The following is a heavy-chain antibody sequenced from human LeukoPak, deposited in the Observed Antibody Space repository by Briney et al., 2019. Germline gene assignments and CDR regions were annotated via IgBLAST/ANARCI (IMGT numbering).Heavy chain of an antibody. CDR2: TNHRGST. CDR3: ARFRGSAKGDY. Sequence: PSDTLSVTCAFSGGSFSGYSWSWIRQTPGQGLDWIGETNHRGSTNYNPSLKSRVTISVDMSKNQFSLKLSSVTAADTAVYYCARFRGSAKGDYWGQGTLVTVSS. CDR1: GGSFSGYS. J-gene: IGHJ4*02. V-gene: IGHV4-34*01. D-gene: IGHD3-10*01.